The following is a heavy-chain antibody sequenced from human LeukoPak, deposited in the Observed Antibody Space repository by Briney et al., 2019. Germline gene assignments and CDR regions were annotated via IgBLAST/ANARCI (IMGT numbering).Heavy chain of an antibody. CDR2: ISSSSSYI. V-gene: IGHV3-21*01. CDR1: GFTFSSYS. D-gene: IGHD2-2*01. J-gene: IGHJ5*02. CDR3: AREGGYCSSTSCYFGGGPKNWFDP. Sequence: GGSLRLSCAASGFTFSSYSMTWVRQAPGKGLEWVSSISSSSSYIYYADSVKGRFTISRDNAKNSLYLQMNSLRAEDTAVYYCAREGGYCSSTSCYFGGGPKNWFDPWGQGTLVTVSS.